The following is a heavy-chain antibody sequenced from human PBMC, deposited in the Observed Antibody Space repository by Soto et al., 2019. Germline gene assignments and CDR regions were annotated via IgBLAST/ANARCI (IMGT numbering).Heavy chain of an antibody. Sequence: GGSLRLSCPASGFTFNYYSMNWVRQAPGKGLEWVSSISSGSTYIFYADSVKGRFTISRDNAKNSLHLQMNSLRAEDTAVYYCARGXMLIGSSSARSTVAFDIWGQGTMVTVSS. CDR3: ARGXMLIGSSSARSTVAFDI. D-gene: IGHD6-6*01. V-gene: IGHV3-21*01. CDR2: ISSGSTYI. CDR1: GFTFNYYS. J-gene: IGHJ3*02.